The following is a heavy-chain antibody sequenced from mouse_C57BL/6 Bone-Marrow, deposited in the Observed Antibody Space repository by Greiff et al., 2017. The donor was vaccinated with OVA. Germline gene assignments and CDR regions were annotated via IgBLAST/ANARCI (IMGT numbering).Heavy chain of an antibody. J-gene: IGHJ1*03. V-gene: IGHV1-76*01. CDR3: ARSLYYGSSPYWYFDV. CDR1: GYTFTDYY. D-gene: IGHD1-1*01. Sequence: VQLQQSGAELVRPGASVKLSCKASGYTFTDYYINWVKQRPGQGLEWIARIYPGSGNTYYNEKFKGKATLTAEKSSSTAYMQLSSLTSEDSAFYFCARSLYYGSSPYWYFDVWGTGTTVTVSS. CDR2: IYPGSGNT.